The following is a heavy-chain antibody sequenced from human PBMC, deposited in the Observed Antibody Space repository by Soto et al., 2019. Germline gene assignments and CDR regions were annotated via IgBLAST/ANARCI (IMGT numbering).Heavy chain of an antibody. D-gene: IGHD6-19*01. Sequence: GGSLRLSCAASGFTFSSYSMNWVRQAPGKGLEWVSSISSSSSYIYYADSVKGRFTISRDNAKNSLYLQMNSLRAEDTAVYYCARDGSSGWSTFDYWGQGTLVTVSS. J-gene: IGHJ4*02. CDR3: ARDGSSGWSTFDY. V-gene: IGHV3-21*01. CDR2: ISSSSSYI. CDR1: GFTFSSYS.